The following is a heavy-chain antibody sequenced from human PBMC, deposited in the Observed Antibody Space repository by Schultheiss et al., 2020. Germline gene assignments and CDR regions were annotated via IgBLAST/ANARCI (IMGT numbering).Heavy chain of an antibody. Sequence: GGSLRLSCAASGFTFSSYGMHWVRQAPGKGLEWVAVIWYDGSNKYYADSVKGRFTISRDNSKNTLYLQMNSLRAEDTAVYYCAKGSGVAGTPRWFDPWGQGTLVTVSS. CDR1: GFTFSSYG. CDR3: AKGSGVAGTPRWFDP. D-gene: IGHD6-19*01. V-gene: IGHV3-33*06. CDR2: IWYDGSNK. J-gene: IGHJ5*02.